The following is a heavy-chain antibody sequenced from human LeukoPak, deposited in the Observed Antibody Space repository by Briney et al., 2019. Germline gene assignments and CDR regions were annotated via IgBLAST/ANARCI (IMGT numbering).Heavy chain of an antibody. CDR2: MNPNSGNT. Sequence: ASVKVSCKASGYTFTSYDINWVRQATGQGLEWMGWMNPNSGNTGYAQKFQGRVTMTRNTSISTAYMELSSLRSEDTAVYYCARDRHIAVAGRMYYYYYMDLWDKGTTVTVSS. CDR3: ARDRHIAVAGRMYYYYYMDL. D-gene: IGHD6-19*01. J-gene: IGHJ6*03. CDR1: GYTFTSYD. V-gene: IGHV1-8*01.